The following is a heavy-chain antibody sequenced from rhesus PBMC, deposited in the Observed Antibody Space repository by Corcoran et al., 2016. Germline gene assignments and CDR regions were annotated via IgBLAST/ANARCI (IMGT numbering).Heavy chain of an antibody. CDR2: IYGSGSST. V-gene: IGHV4-169*01. J-gene: IGHJ4*01. CDR3: ATIYSSGWLYFDY. Sequence: QLQLQESGPGLVKPSETLSITCAVSGGSISSSYWSWIRQAPGKGLEWIGYIYGSGSSTNYTPSLKSRVTLLVDTSQHLLSLKLSSVTAAATSVYYCATIYSSGWLYFDYWGQGVLVTVSS. D-gene: IGHD6-31*01. CDR1: GGSISSSY.